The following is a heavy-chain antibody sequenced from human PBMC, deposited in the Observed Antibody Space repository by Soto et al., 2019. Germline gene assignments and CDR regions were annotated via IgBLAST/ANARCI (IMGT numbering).Heavy chain of an antibody. CDR2: IYPGDSDT. CDR1: GYSFTSYW. CDR3: ARRQYYGSGSYYNLAPCFDI. Sequence: PGESLKISCKGSGYSFTSYWIGWVRQMPGKGLEWMGIIYPGDSDTRYSPSFQGQVTISADKSISTAYLQWSSLKASDTAMYYCARRQYYGSGSYYNLAPCFDIWGQGTMVTVSS. D-gene: IGHD3-10*01. J-gene: IGHJ3*02. V-gene: IGHV5-51*01.